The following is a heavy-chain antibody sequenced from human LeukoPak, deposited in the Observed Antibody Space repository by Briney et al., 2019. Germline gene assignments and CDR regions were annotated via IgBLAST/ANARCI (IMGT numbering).Heavy chain of an antibody. J-gene: IGHJ4*02. Sequence: ASVKVSCKASGYTFTSYDINWVRQATGQGLEWMGWMNPNSGNTGYAQKFQGRVTMTRNTSISTAYMELSSLRSEDTAVYYCASGIDVWGSFDYWGQGTLVTVSS. CDR3: ASGIDVWGSFDY. CDR2: MNPNSGNT. D-gene: IGHD3-16*01. CDR1: GYTFTSYD. V-gene: IGHV1-8*01.